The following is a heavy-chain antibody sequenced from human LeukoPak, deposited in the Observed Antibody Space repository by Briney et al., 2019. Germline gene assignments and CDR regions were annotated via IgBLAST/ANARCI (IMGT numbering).Heavy chain of an antibody. D-gene: IGHD3-16*02. CDR1: GYTFTGYY. CDR3: ARETYYDYVWGSYRSYYMDV. Sequence: ASVKVSCKASGYTFTGYYMHWVRQAPGQGLEWMGWINPNSGGTNYAQKFQGRVTMTRDTSISTAYMELSRLRSDDTAVYYCARETYYDYVWGSYRSYYMDVWGKGTTVTISS. CDR2: INPNSGGT. V-gene: IGHV1-2*02. J-gene: IGHJ6*03.